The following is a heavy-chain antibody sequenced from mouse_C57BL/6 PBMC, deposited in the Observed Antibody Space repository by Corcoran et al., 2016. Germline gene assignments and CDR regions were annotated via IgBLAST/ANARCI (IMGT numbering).Heavy chain of an antibody. CDR1: GYTFTDYY. Sequence: QVQLKQSGAELVRPGASVKLSCKASGYTFTDYYINWVKQRPGQGLEWIARIYPGSGNTYYNEKFKGKATLTAEKSSSTAYMQLSSLTSEDSAVYFCARGYVSSYSWYFDVWGTGTTVTVSS. V-gene: IGHV1-76*01. CDR3: ARGYVSSYSWYFDV. CDR2: IYPGSGNT. J-gene: IGHJ1*03. D-gene: IGHD1-1*01.